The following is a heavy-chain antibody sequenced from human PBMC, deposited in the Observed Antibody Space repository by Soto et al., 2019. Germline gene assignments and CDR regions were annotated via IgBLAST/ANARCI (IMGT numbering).Heavy chain of an antibody. CDR2: ISAYNGNT. D-gene: IGHD4-17*01. Sequence: QVPLVQSGAEVKKPGASVKVSCKASGYTFTSYGISWVRQAPGQGLEWMGWISAYNGNTNYAQKLQGRVTMTTDTSTSTAYMELRSLRSDDTAVYYCARDKGDYHALDDAFDIWCQGRMVTVGS. CDR3: ARDKGDYHALDDAFDI. V-gene: IGHV1-18*01. CDR1: GYTFTSYG. J-gene: IGHJ3*02.